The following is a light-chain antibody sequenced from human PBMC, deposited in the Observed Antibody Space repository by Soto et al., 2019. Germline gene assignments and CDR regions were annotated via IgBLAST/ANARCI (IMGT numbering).Light chain of an antibody. CDR1: QSLVDSDGNTY. Sequence: DVVLTQSPLSLPVTLGQPASISCRSSQSLVDSDGNTYLNWFQQRPGQSPRRLIYKVSNRDSGVPERFSGSGSGSDFTLKISRVEAEYVGVYYCMQGTYWPPWTFGQGTKVEIK. CDR3: MQGTYWPPWT. V-gene: IGKV2-30*01. CDR2: KVS. J-gene: IGKJ1*01.